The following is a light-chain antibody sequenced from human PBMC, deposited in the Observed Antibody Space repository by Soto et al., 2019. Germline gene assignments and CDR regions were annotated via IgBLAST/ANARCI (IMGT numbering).Light chain of an antibody. CDR3: QQYSGPRT. Sequence: DIQMTQSPSTLSASVGDRVTITCQASQNINYWLAWYQQKLGSPPKLLIYDASNLGHGVPSRFSCGGSGTHFTFPVRSLRPDDGATYYCQQYSGPRTFGQGTKVEI. J-gene: IGKJ1*01. CDR2: DAS. V-gene: IGKV1-5*01. CDR1: QNINYW.